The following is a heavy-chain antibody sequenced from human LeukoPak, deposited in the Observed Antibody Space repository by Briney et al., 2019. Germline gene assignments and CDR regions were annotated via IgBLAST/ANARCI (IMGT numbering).Heavy chain of an antibody. CDR3: VRDRELNY. CDR1: GVSISIYY. CDR2: IYNSGST. D-gene: IGHD1-7*01. J-gene: IGHJ4*02. Sequence: SETLSLTCTVSGVSISIYYWSWVRQPPGRGLEWIGYIYNSGSTIYNPSLKSRATISADTSKNQFSLQLSSVTAADTAVYYCVRDRELNYWGQGTLVTVSS. V-gene: IGHV4-59*01.